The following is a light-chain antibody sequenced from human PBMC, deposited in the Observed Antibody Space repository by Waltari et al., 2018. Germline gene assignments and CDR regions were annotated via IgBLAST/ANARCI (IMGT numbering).Light chain of an antibody. Sequence: DVVMTQSPLSLPVTLGQPASISCRSSQSLVHSDGNTYLNWFQQRQGQSPRRLIYKVSNRDSGVPDRFSGSGSGTDFTLKISRVEAEDVGVYYCMQGTHWRTFGQGTKVEIK. CDR1: QSLVHSDGNTY. CDR3: MQGTHWRT. V-gene: IGKV2-30*02. J-gene: IGKJ1*01. CDR2: KVS.